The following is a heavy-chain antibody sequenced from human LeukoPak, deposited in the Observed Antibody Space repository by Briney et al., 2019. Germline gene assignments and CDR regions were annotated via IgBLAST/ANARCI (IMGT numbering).Heavy chain of an antibody. CDR3: ARDNSAQGDDY. J-gene: IGHJ4*02. Sequence: ASVKVSCKASGYTFTSYGISWVRQAPGQGLEWMGWMSPYNGNTKYAQKVQDRVTMTTDTSTSTAYMELRSLRSDDTAVYYCARDNSAQGDDYWGQGTLVTVSS. CDR2: MSPYNGNT. V-gene: IGHV1-18*01. D-gene: IGHD4-11*01. CDR1: GYTFTSYG.